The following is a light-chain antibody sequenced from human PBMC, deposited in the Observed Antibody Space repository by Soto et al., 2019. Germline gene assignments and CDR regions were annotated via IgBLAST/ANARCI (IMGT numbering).Light chain of an antibody. Sequence: DIVMTQSPLSLPVTPGEPASISCSSSQSLLHINGYKYLDWYLQKPGQSPQVLIYLGSNRASGVPDRFSGSGSGTDFTLKISRVEAEDVGVYYCMQALQTPWTFGQGTKVEIK. CDR3: MQALQTPWT. V-gene: IGKV2-28*01. CDR2: LGS. CDR1: QSLLHINGYKY. J-gene: IGKJ1*01.